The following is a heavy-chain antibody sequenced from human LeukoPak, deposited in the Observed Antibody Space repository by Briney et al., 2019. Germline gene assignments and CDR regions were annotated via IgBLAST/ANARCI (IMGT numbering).Heavy chain of an antibody. J-gene: IGHJ6*02. CDR3: AKDLGYYYGMDV. CDR2: ISNDGSNK. V-gene: IGHV3-30*18. CDR1: GFTFSSYG. Sequence: GGSLRLSCAASGFTFSSYGMHWVRQAPGKGLEWVAVISNDGSNKYYADSVKGRVTISRDNSKNTLYLQMNSLRAEDTAVYYCAKDLGYYYGMDVWGQGTTVTVSS.